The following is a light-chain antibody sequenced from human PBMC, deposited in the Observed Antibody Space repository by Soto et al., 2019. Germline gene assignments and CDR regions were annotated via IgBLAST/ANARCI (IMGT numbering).Light chain of an antibody. V-gene: IGLV2-14*01. J-gene: IGLJ1*01. CDR1: SSDIGAYDY. CDR2: EVN. Sequence: QSALTQPASLSGSPGQSTTISCTGTSSDIGAYDYVSWFQQHPGKAPKLMISEVNNRPSGVSNRFSGSKSGNTAYLTISGLQVEDEAEYFCFSFTNTSYHVLGNGTKL. CDR3: FSFTNTSYHV.